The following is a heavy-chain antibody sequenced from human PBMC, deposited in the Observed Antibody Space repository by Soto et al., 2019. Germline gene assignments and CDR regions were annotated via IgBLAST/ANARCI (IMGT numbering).Heavy chain of an antibody. V-gene: IGHV1-8*01. Sequence: ASVKVSCKASGYTFTSYDINWVRQATGQGLEWMGWMNPNSGNTGYAQKFQGRVTMTRNTTISTAYMELSSLRSEDTAVYYCASTRIDGYKNCYYYYSMDFWGQGTTGTVSS. J-gene: IGHJ6*02. CDR2: MNPNSGNT. D-gene: IGHD5-12*01. CDR1: GYTFTSYD. CDR3: ASTRIDGYKNCYYYYSMDF.